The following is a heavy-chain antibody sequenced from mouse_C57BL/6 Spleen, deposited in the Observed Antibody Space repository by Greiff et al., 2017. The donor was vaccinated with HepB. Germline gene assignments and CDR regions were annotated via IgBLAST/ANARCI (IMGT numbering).Heavy chain of an antibody. J-gene: IGHJ2*01. CDR3: ARHASIYYYGSSYVHFDY. CDR1: GFTFSSYT. Sequence: LQQSGGGLVKPGGSLKLSCAASGFTFSSYTMSWVRQTPEKRLEWVATISGGGGNTYYPDSVKGRFTISRDNAKNTLYLQMSSLRSEDTALYYCARHASIYYYGSSYVHFDYWGQGTTLTVSS. CDR2: ISGGGGNT. V-gene: IGHV5-9*01. D-gene: IGHD1-1*01.